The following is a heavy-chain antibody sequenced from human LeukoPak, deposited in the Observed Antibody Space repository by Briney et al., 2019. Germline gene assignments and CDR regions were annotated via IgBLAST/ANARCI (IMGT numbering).Heavy chain of an antibody. CDR2: ISSASSTI. CDR3: ARGMYSSTWSNPYWYFDL. D-gene: IGHD6-13*01. J-gene: IGHJ2*01. Sequence: GGSLRLSCAASGFTFSTHTMNWVRQAPGKGPEWVSSISSASSTIHYADSVKGRFTISRDNAKNSLFLQLNSLRVEDTAVYYCARGMYSSTWSNPYWYFDLWGRGTLVTVSS. V-gene: IGHV3-48*01. CDR1: GFTFSTHT.